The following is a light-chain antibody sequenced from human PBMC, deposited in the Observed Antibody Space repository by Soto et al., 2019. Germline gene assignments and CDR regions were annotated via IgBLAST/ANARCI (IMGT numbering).Light chain of an antibody. CDR3: NSYTSSSSV. J-gene: IGLJ1*01. CDR1: SSDVGGYNY. V-gene: IGLV2-14*01. CDR2: EVS. Sequence: QSALTPPESVSGSPGQSITISCTGTSSDVGGYNYVSWYQQHPGKAPKLIIYEVSNRPSGVSNRFSGSKSANTASLTISGLQAEDEADYYCNSYTSSSSVFGTGTKVTVL.